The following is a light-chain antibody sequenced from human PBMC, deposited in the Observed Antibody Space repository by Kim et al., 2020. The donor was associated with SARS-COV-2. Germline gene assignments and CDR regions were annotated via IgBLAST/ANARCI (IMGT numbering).Light chain of an antibody. Sequence: EIVSTQSPGTLSLSPGERATLSCRASQSITTTSLAWFQQKPGQAPRPLIYGTSSMATGTPDRFSGSGSGTDFTLTLSSLEPEDFAVYYCQHYVSSPPWTFGRRNKVDIK. CDR2: GTS. J-gene: IGKJ1*01. CDR3: QHYVSSPPWT. CDR1: QSITTTS. V-gene: IGKV3-20*01.